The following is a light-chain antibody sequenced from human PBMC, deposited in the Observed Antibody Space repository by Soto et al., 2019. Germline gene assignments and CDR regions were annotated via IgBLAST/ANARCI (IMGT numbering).Light chain of an antibody. V-gene: IGKV3-15*01. J-gene: IGKJ5*01. CDR3: QQYNNWLQIT. CDR2: GAS. Sequence: EIVMTQSPATLSVSPGERATLSCRASQSVSSNLAWYQQKPGQAPRLLIYGASTRATGIPARFSGSGSGTEFTLTISSLQSEDFAVYDCQQYNNWLQITFGQGTRLEIK. CDR1: QSVSSN.